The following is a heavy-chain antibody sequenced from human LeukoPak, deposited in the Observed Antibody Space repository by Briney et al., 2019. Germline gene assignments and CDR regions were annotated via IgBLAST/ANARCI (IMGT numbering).Heavy chain of an antibody. CDR3: ARASYSYDINGWVPFDY. CDR1: GNSISSGDNY. Sequence: SETLSLTCAVSGNSISSGDNYWSWIRQPAGKGLEWIGRIYTSGSTNYNPSLKSRVTISGDTSKNQFSLRLSSVTAADTAVYYCARASYSYDINGWVPFDYWGQGTLVTVSS. CDR2: IYTSGST. D-gene: IGHD3-22*01. V-gene: IGHV4-61*02. J-gene: IGHJ4*02.